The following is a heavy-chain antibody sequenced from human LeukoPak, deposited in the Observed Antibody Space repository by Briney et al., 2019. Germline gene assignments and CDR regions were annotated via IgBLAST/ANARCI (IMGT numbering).Heavy chain of an antibody. CDR1: GFTLSNYW. J-gene: IGHJ6*02. V-gene: IGHV3-74*01. Sequence: PGGSLRLSCEASGFTLSNYWMHWVRQAPGKGLVWVSRINADGSSASYADSVKGRFTISRDNAKNTLYLQMNSLRAEDTAMYYCAIDYGRSRDYGMDVWGQGTTVTVSS. CDR3: AIDYGRSRDYGMDV. CDR2: INADGSSA. D-gene: IGHD3-10*01.